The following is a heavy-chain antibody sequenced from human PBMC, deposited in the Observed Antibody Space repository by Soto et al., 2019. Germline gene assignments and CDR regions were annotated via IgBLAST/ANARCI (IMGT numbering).Heavy chain of an antibody. V-gene: IGHV5-51*01. Sequence: LKISCTGVGYSFTSYWICWVRQMPGKGLEWMGIIYPGDSDTRYSPSFQGQVTISADKSITTAYLQWSSLKASDTAMYYCARGYCTTTICDPWFDPWGQGTLVTVSS. J-gene: IGHJ5*02. D-gene: IGHD2-2*01. CDR2: IYPGDSDT. CDR1: GYSFTSYW. CDR3: ARGYCTTTICDPWFDP.